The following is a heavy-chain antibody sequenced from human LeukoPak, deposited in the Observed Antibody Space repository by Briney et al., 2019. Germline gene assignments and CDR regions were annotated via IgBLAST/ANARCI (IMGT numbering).Heavy chain of an antibody. V-gene: IGHV3-7*01. CDR3: ARIEARSYAFDI. Sequence: GGSLRLSCAASEFTFSTYWMSWVRQAPGKGLEWVANIKQDGTEKYYVASAKGRFTISRDNAKNSLYLQMNSLRAEDTAVYYCARIEARSYAFDIWGQGTMVTVSS. CDR2: IKQDGTEK. D-gene: IGHD1-26*01. J-gene: IGHJ3*02. CDR1: EFTFSTYW.